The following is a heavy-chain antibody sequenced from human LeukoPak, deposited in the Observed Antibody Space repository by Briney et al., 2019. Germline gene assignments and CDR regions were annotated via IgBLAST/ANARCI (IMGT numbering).Heavy chain of an antibody. J-gene: IGHJ3*02. CDR2: IYYSGST. CDR3: ARVPTYYYDSSPGAFDI. CDR1: GGSISSGDYY. Sequence: SETLSLTCTVSGGSISSGDYYWSWIRQPPGKGPEWIGYIYYSGSTYYNPSLKSRVTISVDTSKNQFSLKLSSVTAADTAVYYCARVPTYYYDSSPGAFDIWGQGTMVTVSS. V-gene: IGHV4-30-4*01. D-gene: IGHD3-22*01.